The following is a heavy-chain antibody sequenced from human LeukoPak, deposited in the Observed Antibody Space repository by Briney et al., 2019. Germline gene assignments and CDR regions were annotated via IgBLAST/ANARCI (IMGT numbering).Heavy chain of an antibody. CDR1: GGTFSSYA. CDR2: IIPIFGTA. V-gene: IGHV1-69*13. J-gene: IGHJ4*02. Sequence: SVKVSCKASGGTFSSYAISWVRQAPGQGLEWVGGIIPIFGTANYAQKFQGRVTITADESTSTAYMELSSLRSEDTAVYYCARLLGGYSYGTNFDYWGQGTLVTVSS. D-gene: IGHD5-18*01. CDR3: ARLLGGYSYGTNFDY.